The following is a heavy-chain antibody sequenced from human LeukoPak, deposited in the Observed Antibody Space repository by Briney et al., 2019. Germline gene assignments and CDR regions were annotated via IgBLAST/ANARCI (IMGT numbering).Heavy chain of an antibody. D-gene: IGHD3-10*01. J-gene: IGHJ3*02. CDR1: GFTFSNDW. V-gene: IGHV3-7*01. CDR2: IKEDGSEK. CDR3: VAGGAFDI. Sequence: GGSLRPSCATSGFTFSNDWMSWVRQAPGKGLEWVANIKEDGSEKYHADAVKGRFTISRDNAKKSLYLQMNRLRAEDAAVYYCVAGGAFDIWGQGTMVTVSS.